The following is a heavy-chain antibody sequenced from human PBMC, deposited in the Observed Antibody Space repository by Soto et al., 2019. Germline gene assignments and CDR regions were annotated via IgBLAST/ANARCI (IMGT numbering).Heavy chain of an antibody. Sequence: EVQLVESGGGLVQPGGSLRLSCSASGFIFSSYWMTWVRHAPGKGLEWVANVKQDGSEQHYVDSVKGRFTISRDNVKNSLFLQMNSLRAEETAVYYCVGGSGWVMDYWGQGTLVTVSS. CDR3: VGGSGWVMDY. CDR1: GFIFSSYW. J-gene: IGHJ4*02. D-gene: IGHD6-19*01. CDR2: VKQDGSEQ. V-gene: IGHV3-7*03.